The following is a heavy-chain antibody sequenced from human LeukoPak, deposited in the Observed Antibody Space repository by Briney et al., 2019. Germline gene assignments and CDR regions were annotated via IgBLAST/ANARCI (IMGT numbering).Heavy chain of an antibody. Sequence: GGSLRLSCAASGFTFSSFGMHWVRQAPGKGLEWVAVISYDGSHKYYADSVKGRFTISRDDAKNTLHLQMNSLRAEDTAVYYCARGTAVTGLDYWGQGTLVTVSS. CDR1: GFTFSSFG. CDR3: ARGTAVTGLDY. D-gene: IGHD6-19*01. V-gene: IGHV3-30*03. CDR2: ISYDGSHK. J-gene: IGHJ4*02.